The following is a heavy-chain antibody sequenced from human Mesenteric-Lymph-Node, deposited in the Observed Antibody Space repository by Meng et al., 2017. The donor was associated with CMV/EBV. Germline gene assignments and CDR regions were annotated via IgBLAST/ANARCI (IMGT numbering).Heavy chain of an antibody. Sequence: GGSLRLSCAASGFTFSNYGMTWVRQAPGKGLEWVSVIYSGGSKTYYGDSVKGRFTISRDDSKNTLYIQMNSLRAEDTAVYYCARGGSGDYGRDYYGMDVWGQGTTVTVSS. J-gene: IGHJ6*02. D-gene: IGHD4-17*01. CDR2: IYSGGSKT. V-gene: IGHV3-23*03. CDR3: ARGGSGDYGRDYYGMDV. CDR1: GFTFSNYG.